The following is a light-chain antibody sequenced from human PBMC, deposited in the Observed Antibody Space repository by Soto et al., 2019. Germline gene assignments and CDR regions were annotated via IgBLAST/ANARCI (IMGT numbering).Light chain of an antibody. CDR2: LNSDGSH. CDR3: QAWGTGTVV. Sequence: QSVLTQSPSASASLGASVKLTCTLSSGHSSYTIAWHQQQPEKGPRYLMKLNSDGSHYKGDGIPDRCSGSSSGADRYLTSSSLESEDEADYYCQAWGTGTVVFGGGTKLTVL. CDR1: SGHSSYT. V-gene: IGLV4-69*01. J-gene: IGLJ2*01.